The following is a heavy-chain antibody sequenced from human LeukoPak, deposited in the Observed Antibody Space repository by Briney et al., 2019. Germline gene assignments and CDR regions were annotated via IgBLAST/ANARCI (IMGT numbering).Heavy chain of an antibody. J-gene: IGHJ4*02. V-gene: IGHV3-11*04. CDR3: ARDAFPDYYGSGRAAGY. CDR2: ISSGSTI. CDR1: GFTFSDYY. D-gene: IGHD3-10*01. Sequence: PGGSLRLSCAASGFTFSDYYMSWIRQAPGKGLEWVSYISSGSTIYYSDSVKGRFTISRDNAKNSLYLQMNSLRAEDTAVYYCARDAFPDYYGSGRAAGYWGQGTLVTVSS.